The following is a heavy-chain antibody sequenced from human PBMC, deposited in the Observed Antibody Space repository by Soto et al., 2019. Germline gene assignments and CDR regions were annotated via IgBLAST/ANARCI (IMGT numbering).Heavy chain of an antibody. D-gene: IGHD3-10*01. CDR1: GFTFSSYG. V-gene: IGHV3-33*01. CDR3: AREVWEVVRLYYFDY. J-gene: IGHJ4*02. CDR2: IWYDGSNK. Sequence: GGSLRLSCAASGFTFSSYGMHWVRQAPGKGLEWVAVIWYDGSNKYYADSVKGRFTISRDNSKNTLYPQMNSLRAEDTAVYYCAREVWEVVRLYYFDYWGQGTLVTVSS.